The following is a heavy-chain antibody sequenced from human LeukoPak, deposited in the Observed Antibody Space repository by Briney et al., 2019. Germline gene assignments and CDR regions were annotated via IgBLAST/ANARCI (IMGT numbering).Heavy chain of an antibody. CDR3: ARHWNYGDYYYYYMDV. D-gene: IGHD1-7*01. Sequence: PGRSLRLSCAASGFTFSSYAMSWVRQAPGKGLEWVSAISGSGGSTYYADSVKGRFTISRDNSKNTLYLQMNSLRAEDTAVYYCARHWNYGDYYYYYMDVWGKGTTVTVSS. CDR2: ISGSGGST. J-gene: IGHJ6*03. CDR1: GFTFSSYA. V-gene: IGHV3-23*01.